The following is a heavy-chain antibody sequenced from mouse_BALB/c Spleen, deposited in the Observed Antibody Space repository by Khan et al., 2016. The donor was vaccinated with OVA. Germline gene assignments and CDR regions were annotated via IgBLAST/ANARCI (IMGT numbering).Heavy chain of an antibody. CDR3: ARNSYRYDFTY. CDR2: IWSDGST. J-gene: IGHJ3*01. D-gene: IGHD2-12*01. CDR1: GFSLITYG. V-gene: IGHV2-2*01. Sequence: QVQLQQSGPGLVQPSQSLSITCTVSGFSLITYGVHWVRQSPGKGLEWLGVIWSDGSTDYNAAFISRLSITKDNSQSKVFFKMNSLQADDTAIYYCARNSYRYDFTYWGRGTLVTVSA.